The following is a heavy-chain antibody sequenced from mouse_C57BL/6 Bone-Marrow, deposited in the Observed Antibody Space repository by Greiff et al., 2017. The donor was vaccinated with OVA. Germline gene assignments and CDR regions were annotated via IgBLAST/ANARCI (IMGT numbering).Heavy chain of an antibody. Sequence: EVKLVESGGGLVQPGGSLKLSCAASGFTFSDFYMYWIRQTPEKRLEWVAYISNGGGSTYYPDTVKGRFTISRDNAKNTLYLQMSRLKSEDTALDYCARIDAMDYWGQGTTVTVSS. CDR1: GFTFSDFY. J-gene: IGHJ4*01. CDR3: ARIDAMDY. V-gene: IGHV5-12*01. CDR2: ISNGGGST.